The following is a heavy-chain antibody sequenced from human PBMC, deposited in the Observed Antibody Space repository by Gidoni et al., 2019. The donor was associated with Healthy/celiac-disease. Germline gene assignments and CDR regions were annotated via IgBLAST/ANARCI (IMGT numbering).Heavy chain of an antibody. CDR1: GGSISSSSYY. J-gene: IGHJ4*02. D-gene: IGHD3-16*01. CDR2: IYYSGST. Sequence: QLQLQESGPGLVKPSETLSLTCTVSGGSISSSSYYWGWIRQPPGKGLEWIGSIYYSGSTYYNPSLKSRVTISVDTSKNQFSLKLSSVTAADTAVYYCARGGEPGGDADGIDYWGQGTLVTVSS. V-gene: IGHV4-39*01. CDR3: ARGGEPGGDADGIDY.